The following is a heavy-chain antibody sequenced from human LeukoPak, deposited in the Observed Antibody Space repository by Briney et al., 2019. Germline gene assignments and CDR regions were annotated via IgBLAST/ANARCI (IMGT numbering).Heavy chain of an antibody. CDR1: TFTFSNFW. D-gene: IGHD3-16*01. V-gene: IGHV3-7*01. J-gene: IGHJ5*02. CDR3: ASQSYARFDP. Sequence: GGSLRLSCAASTFTFSNFWMSWVRQAPGKGLEWVGNIQPDGREQYPVDSVKGRFTISRDNARNSLFLQMNSLRVEDTAVYYCASQSYARFDPWGQGTLVTVSS. CDR2: IQPDGREQ.